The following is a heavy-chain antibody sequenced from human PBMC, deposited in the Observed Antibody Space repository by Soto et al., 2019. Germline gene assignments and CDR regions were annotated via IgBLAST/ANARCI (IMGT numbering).Heavy chain of an antibody. CDR2: IYYSGST. J-gene: IGHJ4*02. Sequence: SEARSLTSTASGVFISRYYWSWIRQPPGKGLEWIGYIYYSGSTNYNPSLKSRVTISVDTSKNQFSLKLSSVTAADTAVYYCARRYGASFDYWGQGTLVTVS. CDR3: ARRYGASFDY. V-gene: IGHV4-59*01. CDR1: GVFISRYY. D-gene: IGHD4-17*01.